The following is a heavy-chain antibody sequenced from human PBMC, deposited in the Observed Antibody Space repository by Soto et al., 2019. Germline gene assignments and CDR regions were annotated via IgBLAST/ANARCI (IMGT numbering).Heavy chain of an antibody. CDR1: GYTFTNYG. Sequence: QVQLVQSGAEVRKPGPSVKVSCKASGYTFTNYGISWVRQAPGQGLEWVGWISTYNGHTTSAQKLQGRVTMTTDTSTSTVYMELRTLRSDDTAVYYCARDWGQQWLAYGMDVWGQGTTVTVSS. V-gene: IGHV1-18*01. D-gene: IGHD6-19*01. CDR2: ISTYNGHT. CDR3: ARDWGQQWLAYGMDV. J-gene: IGHJ6*02.